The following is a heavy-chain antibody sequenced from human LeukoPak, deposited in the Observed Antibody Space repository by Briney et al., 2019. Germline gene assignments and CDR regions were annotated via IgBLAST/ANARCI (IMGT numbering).Heavy chain of an antibody. V-gene: IGHV4-34*01. CDR2: INHSGST. D-gene: IGHD3-10*02. J-gene: IGHJ4*02. CDR3: ARGVFGTV. CDR1: GGSFSGYY. Sequence: SETLSLTCAVYGGSFSGYYWSWIRQPPGKGLEWIGEINHSGSTNYNPSLKSRVTISVDTSKNQFSLKLSSVTAADTAVYYCARGVFGTVWGQGTLVTVSS.